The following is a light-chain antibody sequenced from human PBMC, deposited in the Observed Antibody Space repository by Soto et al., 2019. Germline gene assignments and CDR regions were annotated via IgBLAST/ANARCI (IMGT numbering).Light chain of an antibody. CDR1: SSDVGGYNY. V-gene: IGLV2-14*01. J-gene: IGLJ1*01. CDR2: GVT. CDR3: SSYTSASTLLYL. Sequence: QSALTQPASVSGSPGQSITISCTGTSSDVGGYNYVSWYQQHPGIAPKLLIYGVTNRPSRVSTRFSGSKSGNTASLTISGLQAEDGADYHCSSYTSASTLLYLFGTGTKLTVL.